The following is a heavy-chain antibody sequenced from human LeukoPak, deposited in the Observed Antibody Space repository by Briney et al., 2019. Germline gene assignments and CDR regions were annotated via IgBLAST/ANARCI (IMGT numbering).Heavy chain of an antibody. CDR2: IYHSGST. Sequence: PSETLSLTCTVSGCSFSSGGYYWSWIRQPPGKGLEWIGYIYHSGSTYYNPSLKSRVTISVDRSKNQFSLKLSSVTAADTAVYYCARAVEGYYDISGPFSYWGQGTLVTVSS. CDR1: GCSFSSGGYY. J-gene: IGHJ4*02. D-gene: IGHD3-22*01. CDR3: ARAVEGYYDISGPFSY. V-gene: IGHV4-30-2*01.